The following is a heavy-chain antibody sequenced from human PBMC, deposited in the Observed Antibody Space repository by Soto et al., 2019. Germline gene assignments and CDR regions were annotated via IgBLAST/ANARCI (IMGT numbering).Heavy chain of an antibody. CDR2: IKQDGSEK. CDR3: ARDGAAAGIYYYYYMDV. V-gene: IGHV3-7*01. Sequence: PGGSLRLSCAASGFTFSSYWMSWVRQAPGKGLEWVANIKQDGSEKYYVDSVKGRFTISRDNAKNSLYLQMNSLRAEDTAVYYCARDGAAAGIYYYYYMDVWGKGTTVTVSS. D-gene: IGHD6-13*01. CDR1: GFTFSSYW. J-gene: IGHJ6*03.